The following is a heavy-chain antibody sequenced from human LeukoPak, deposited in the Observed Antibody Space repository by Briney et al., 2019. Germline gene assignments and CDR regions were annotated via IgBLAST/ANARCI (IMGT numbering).Heavy chain of an antibody. Sequence: SGPTLVNPTLTLTLTCTFSGFSLSTSSGGGGGWIRQPPGTALGWLALIYWDDDKRYSPSLKTRLTITKDTTKNQVVLRMTNMEPVDTATYYCGRSYYPSGSYYDYWGQGTLVTVSS. CDR1: GFSLSTSSGGG. V-gene: IGHV2-5*02. CDR3: GRSYYPSGSYYDY. D-gene: IGHD3-10*01. CDR2: IYWDDDK. J-gene: IGHJ4*02.